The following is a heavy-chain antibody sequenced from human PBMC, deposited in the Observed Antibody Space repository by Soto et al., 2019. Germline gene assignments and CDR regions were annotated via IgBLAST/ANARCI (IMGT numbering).Heavy chain of an antibody. CDR2: IYYSGST. V-gene: IGHV4-31*03. D-gene: IGHD6-19*01. Sequence: LSLTCTVSGGSISSGGYYWSWIRQHPGKGLEWIGYIYYSGSTYYNPSLKSRVTISVDTSKNQFSLKLSSVTAADTAVYYCARVLYSSGINRFDPWGQGTLVTV. CDR3: ARVLYSSGINRFDP. CDR1: GGSISSGGYY. J-gene: IGHJ5*02.